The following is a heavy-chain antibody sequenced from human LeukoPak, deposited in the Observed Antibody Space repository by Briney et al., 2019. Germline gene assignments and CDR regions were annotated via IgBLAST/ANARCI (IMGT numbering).Heavy chain of an antibody. Sequence: PSETLSLTCTVSGGSISGSSYYWGWIRQPPGKGLEWIGSIYYRGSTHYNPTLKSRVTVSVDTSKNQFSLKLSPVTAADTAVYYCALIRGSCRTWGQGTLVTVSS. D-gene: IGHD3-10*01. V-gene: IGHV4-39*01. CDR3: ALIRGSCRT. CDR1: GGSISGSSYY. CDR2: IYYRGST. J-gene: IGHJ5*02.